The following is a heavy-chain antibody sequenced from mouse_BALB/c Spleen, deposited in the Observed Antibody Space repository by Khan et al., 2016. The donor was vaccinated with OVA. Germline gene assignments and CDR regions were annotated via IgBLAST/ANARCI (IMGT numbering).Heavy chain of an antibody. V-gene: IGHV1S41*01. J-gene: IGHJ4*01. CDR2: IGPGSINA. CDR1: GYTFTSYW. Sequence: DLVKPGASVKLSCKASGYTFTSYWINWIKQRPGQGLEWIGRIGPGSINAYYNEMFKGRATLPVDTSSNTAYIHLSSLSSDDSAVDFCARENYYGRSCYAMDYWGQGTSVTVSA. CDR3: ARENYYGRSCYAMDY. D-gene: IGHD1-1*01.